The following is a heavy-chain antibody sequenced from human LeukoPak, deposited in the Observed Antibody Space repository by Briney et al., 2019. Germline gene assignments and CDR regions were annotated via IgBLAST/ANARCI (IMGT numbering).Heavy chain of an antibody. CDR2: ISSSSSTI. D-gene: IGHD2-15*01. CDR1: GFTFSSYS. J-gene: IGHJ3*02. V-gene: IGHV3-48*04. CDR3: ARGAYCSGGSCYGDAFDI. Sequence: GGSLRLSCAASGFTFSSYSMNWVRQAPGKGLEWVSYISSSSSTIYYADSVKGRFTISRDNAKNSLYLQMNSLRAEDTAVYYCARGAYCSGGSCYGDAFDIWGQGTMVTVSS.